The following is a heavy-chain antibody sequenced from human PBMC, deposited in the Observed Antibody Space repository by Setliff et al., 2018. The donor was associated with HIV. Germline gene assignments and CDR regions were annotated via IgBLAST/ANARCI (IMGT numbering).Heavy chain of an antibody. CDR2: ISGSGGST. CDR1: GFTFSSCA. V-gene: IGHV3-23*01. J-gene: IGHJ4*02. D-gene: IGHD2-15*01. CDR3: AKDRWGYCSGGSCYDYFDY. Sequence: GGSLRLSCAASGFTFSSCAMSWVRQAPGKGLEWVSAISGSGGSTYYADSVKGRFTISRDNSKNTLYLQMNSLRAEDTAVYYCAKDRWGYCSGGSCYDYFDYWGQGTLVTVSS.